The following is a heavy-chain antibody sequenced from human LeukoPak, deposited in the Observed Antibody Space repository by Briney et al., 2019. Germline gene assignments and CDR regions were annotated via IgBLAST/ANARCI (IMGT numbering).Heavy chain of an antibody. V-gene: IGHV4-30-2*01. Sequence: SQTLSLTCAVSGGSISSGGYSWSWIRQPPGKGLEWIGYIYHSGSTYYNPSLKSRVTISVGRSKNQFSLKLSSVTAADTAVYYCARNDAFDIWGQGTMVTVSS. CDR3: ARNDAFDI. CDR2: IYHSGST. J-gene: IGHJ3*02. CDR1: GGSISSGGYS.